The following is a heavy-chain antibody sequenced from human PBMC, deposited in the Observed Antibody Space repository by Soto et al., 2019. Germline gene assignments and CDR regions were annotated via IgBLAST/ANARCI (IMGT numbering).Heavy chain of an antibody. CDR2: ISYDGSNK. CDR1: GFTFSSYA. CDR3: ARTVPYYYDSSGYPFDY. V-gene: IGHV3-30-3*01. J-gene: IGHJ4*02. Sequence: GGSLRLSCAASGFTFSSYAMHWVRQAPGKGLEWVAVISYDGSNKYYADSVKGRFTIPRDNSKNTLYLQMNSLRAEDTAVYYCARTVPYYYDSSGYPFDYWGQGTLVTVSS. D-gene: IGHD3-22*01.